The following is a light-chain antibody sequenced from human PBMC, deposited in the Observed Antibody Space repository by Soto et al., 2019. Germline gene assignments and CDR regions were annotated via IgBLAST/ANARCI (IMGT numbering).Light chain of an antibody. V-gene: IGKV1-8*01. CDR2: AAS. Sequence: AIRMTQSPSSLSASTGDRVTITCRASQGISSYLAWYQQKPGKAPKLLIYAASTLQSGVPSRFSGSGSGTDFTLTISCLQSEDFATCYCQQYYSYPYTFGQGTKREIK. CDR3: QQYYSYPYT. CDR1: QGISSY. J-gene: IGKJ2*01.